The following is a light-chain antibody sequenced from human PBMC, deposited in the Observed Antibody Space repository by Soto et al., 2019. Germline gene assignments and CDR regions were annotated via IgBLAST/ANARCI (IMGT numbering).Light chain of an antibody. Sequence: DIQMTQSPSTLSASVGDRVTITCRASQSISNWLAWYQQKPGKAPKLLIYDASSLESGVPSTFSGSGSGTEFTLTISSLQPDDFATYYCQQYISYSGTFGQGTKVEIK. J-gene: IGKJ1*01. CDR1: QSISNW. V-gene: IGKV1-5*01. CDR2: DAS. CDR3: QQYISYSGT.